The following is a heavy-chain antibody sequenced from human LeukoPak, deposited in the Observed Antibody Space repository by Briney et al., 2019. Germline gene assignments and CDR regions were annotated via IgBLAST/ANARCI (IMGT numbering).Heavy chain of an antibody. CDR2: ISFDGNNK. J-gene: IGHJ4*02. V-gene: IGHV3-30*18. Sequence: GGSLRLSCAASGFTFSDYAMHWVRLAPGKGLEWVAVISFDGNNKYYADSVKGRFTISRDNSKNTLYLQMNSLRAEDTAVYYCAKIEDGYCSGGSCYDYWGQGTLVTVSS. D-gene: IGHD2-15*01. CDR3: AKIEDGYCSGGSCYDY. CDR1: GFTFSDYA.